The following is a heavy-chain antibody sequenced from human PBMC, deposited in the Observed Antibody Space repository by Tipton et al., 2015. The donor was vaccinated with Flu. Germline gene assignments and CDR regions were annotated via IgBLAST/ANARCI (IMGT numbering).Heavy chain of an antibody. Sequence: SLRLSCAVSGFTFSVSSIHWVRQTSGKGLEWVGHVGGKDHSYATAYAASVKGRFTISRDDSKNTAYLQMNSLKTDDTAVYYCTRLVDYGGNLLFDYWGQGILVAVSS. CDR1: GFTFSVSS. CDR2: VGGKDHSYAT. V-gene: IGHV3-73*01. D-gene: IGHD4-23*01. CDR3: TRLVDYGGNLLFDY. J-gene: IGHJ4*02.